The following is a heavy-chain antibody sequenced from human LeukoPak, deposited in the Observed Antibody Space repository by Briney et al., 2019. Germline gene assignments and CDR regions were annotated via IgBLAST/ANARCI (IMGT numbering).Heavy chain of an antibody. CDR2: INHSGST. CDR3: ARSEYDYVWGSYRYSPYYFDY. V-gene: IGHV4-34*01. D-gene: IGHD3-16*02. Sequence: PSETLSLTCAVYGGSFSGYYWSWIRQPPGKGLEWIGEINHSGSTNYNPSLKSRVTISIDTSKNQFSLKLSSVTAADTAVYYCARSEYDYVWGSYRYSPYYFDYWGQGTLVTASS. J-gene: IGHJ4*02. CDR1: GGSFSGYY.